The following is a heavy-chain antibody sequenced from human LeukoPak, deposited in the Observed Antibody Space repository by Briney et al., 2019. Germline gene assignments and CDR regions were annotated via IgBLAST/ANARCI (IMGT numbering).Heavy chain of an antibody. D-gene: IGHD5-12*01. CDR2: IKSKTDGGTT. J-gene: IGHJ4*02. V-gene: IGHV3-15*01. CDR3: TTDLRYSGYDSKYYFDY. CDR1: GFTFSNAC. Sequence: GGSLRLSCAASGFTFSNACMSWVRQAPGKGLEWVGRIKSKTDGGTTDYDAPVKGRFTISRDDSKNTLYLQMNSLKTEDTAVYYCTTDLRYSGYDSKYYFDYWGQGTLVTVSS.